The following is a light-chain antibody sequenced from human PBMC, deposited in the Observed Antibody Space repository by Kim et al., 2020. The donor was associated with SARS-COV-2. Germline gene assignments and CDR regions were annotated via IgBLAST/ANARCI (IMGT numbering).Light chain of an antibody. CDR1: QSVGNY. V-gene: IGKV3-15*01. CDR3: QQYRNKIS. J-gene: IGKJ5*01. Sequence: SVSPGERAPLSCRASQSVGNYLAWYQQTPGQTPRLLIYGASTRAPGVPASFSGNGSGTEFNLTISSLQTEDLAVYYCQQYRNKISFGQGTRLEIK. CDR2: GAS.